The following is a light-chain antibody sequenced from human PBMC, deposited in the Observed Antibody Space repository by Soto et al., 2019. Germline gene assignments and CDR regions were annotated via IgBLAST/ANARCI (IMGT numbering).Light chain of an antibody. J-gene: IGKJ1*01. CDR2: QVS. V-gene: IGKV2-30*01. Sequence: DVVMTQSPLSLSVTLGQPASISCWSSQSIVYSDGHAYLNWFHQRPGQSPRRLIYQVSKRESGVPDRFSGSGSGTDFTLKISRVEAEDVGVYYCMQGTHWPPTFGRGTKVEIK. CDR3: MQGTHWPPT. CDR1: QSIVYSDGHAY.